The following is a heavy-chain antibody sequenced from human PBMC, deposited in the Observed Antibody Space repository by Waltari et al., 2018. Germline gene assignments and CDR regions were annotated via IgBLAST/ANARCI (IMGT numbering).Heavy chain of an antibody. Sequence: EVQLVESGGGLVQPGGSLRLSCAASGFTFSDHYMDWVRQAPGKGLEWVGRTRNKANSYTTEYAASVKGRFTISRDDSKNSLYLQMNSLKTEDTAVYYCARDSRSGGAYYYYGMDVWGQGTTVTVSS. J-gene: IGHJ6*02. V-gene: IGHV3-72*01. CDR1: GFTFSDHY. CDR2: TRNKANSYTT. CDR3: ARDSRSGGAYYYYGMDV. D-gene: IGHD3-10*01.